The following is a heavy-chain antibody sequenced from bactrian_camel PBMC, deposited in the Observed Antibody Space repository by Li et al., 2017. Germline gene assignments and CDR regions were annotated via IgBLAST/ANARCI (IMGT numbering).Heavy chain of an antibody. J-gene: IGHJ4*01. D-gene: IGHD5*01. Sequence: HVQLVESGGGSVQAGGSLRLFCTVNGSIKRGSLCMGWFRQVPGKEREGVAAIDSDTVTTRYADSVKGRFTISRDNAKNTVYLQMNSLKSDDTALYYCATDPTYGPDNYWGQGTQVTVS. CDR3: ATDPTYGPDNY. V-gene: IGHV3S1*01. CDR2: IDSDTVTT. CDR1: GSIKRGSLC.